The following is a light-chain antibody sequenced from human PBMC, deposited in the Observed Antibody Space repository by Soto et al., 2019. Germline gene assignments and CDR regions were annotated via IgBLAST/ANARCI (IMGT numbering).Light chain of an antibody. J-gene: IGKJ4*01. V-gene: IGKV3-11*01. CDR2: DAS. CDR3: QQRSNWPPD. CDR1: QSVGSY. Sequence: PGERAALSCRASQSVGSYLAWHQQKPGQAPRLVIYDASARATGIPARFSGSGSGTDFTLTISSLEPEDFAVYYCQQRSNWPPDFGGGTKVEIK.